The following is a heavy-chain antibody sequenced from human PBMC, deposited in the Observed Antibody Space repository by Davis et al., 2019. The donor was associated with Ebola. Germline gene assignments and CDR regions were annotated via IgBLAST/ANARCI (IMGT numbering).Heavy chain of an antibody. CDR3: AKKSGYYGSGSQYYFDY. Sequence: GGSLRLSCATSGLTFSSLGMSWVRQAPGKGLEWVATIKKDGIQKYYVDSVKGRFIISRDNAKNSLYLQMNSLRDEDTAVYYCAKKSGYYGSGSQYYFDYWGQGTLVTVSS. J-gene: IGHJ4*02. CDR1: GLTFSSLG. CDR2: IKKDGIQK. D-gene: IGHD3-10*01. V-gene: IGHV3-7*03.